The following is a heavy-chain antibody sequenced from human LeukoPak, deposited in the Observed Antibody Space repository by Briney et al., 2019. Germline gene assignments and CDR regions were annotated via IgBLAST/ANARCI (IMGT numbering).Heavy chain of an antibody. D-gene: IGHD3-22*01. J-gene: IGHJ3*02. CDR2: IYTSGST. CDR3: ARDIITYYYDSSGYYDAFDI. CDR1: GGSISSYY. V-gene: IGHV4-4*07. Sequence: SETLSLTCTVSGGSISSYYWSWIRQPAGKGLEWLGRIYTSGSTNYNPSLKSRVTMSVDTSKNQFSLKLSSVTAADTAVYYCARDIITYYYDSSGYYDAFDIWGQGTMVTVSS.